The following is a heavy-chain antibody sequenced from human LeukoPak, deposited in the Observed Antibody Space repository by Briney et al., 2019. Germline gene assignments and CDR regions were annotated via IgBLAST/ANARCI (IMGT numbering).Heavy chain of an antibody. V-gene: IGHV4-59*01. J-gene: IGHJ4*02. Sequence: PSETLSLTCTVSGGSISSYYWSWIRQPPGKGLEWSGYIYYSGSTNYNPSLKSRVTISVDTSKNQFSLKLSSVTAADTAVYYCARAYSSSWYYFDYWGQGTLVTGSS. D-gene: IGHD6-13*01. CDR3: ARAYSSSWYYFDY. CDR2: IYYSGST. CDR1: GGSISSYY.